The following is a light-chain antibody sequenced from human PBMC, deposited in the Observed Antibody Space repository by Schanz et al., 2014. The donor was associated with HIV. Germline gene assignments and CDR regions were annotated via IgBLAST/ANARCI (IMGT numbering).Light chain of an antibody. V-gene: IGKV3-20*01. Sequence: EIVLTQSPGTLSLSPGERATLSCRASQSVSSSSLAWYQQKPGQAPRLLIYGASSRATGIPDRFSGSGSGTDFTLTISRLAPEDLAVYYCQQYGALPESFGQGTKLEIK. J-gene: IGKJ2*03. CDR3: QQYGALPES. CDR2: GAS. CDR1: QSVSSSS.